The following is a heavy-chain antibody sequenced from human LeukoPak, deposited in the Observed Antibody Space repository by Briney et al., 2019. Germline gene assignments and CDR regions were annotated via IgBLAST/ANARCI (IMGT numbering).Heavy chain of an antibody. CDR3: ATGMVSQPMDV. CDR1: GFTFSSYA. Sequence: PGGSLRLSCAASGFTFSSYATHWVRQAPGKGLEWVAVISYDGSNKYYADSVKGRFTISGDNSKNTLYLQMNSLRAEDTAVYYCATGMVSQPMDVWGQGTTVTVSS. V-gene: IGHV3-30-3*01. J-gene: IGHJ6*02. D-gene: IGHD2-8*01. CDR2: ISYDGSNK.